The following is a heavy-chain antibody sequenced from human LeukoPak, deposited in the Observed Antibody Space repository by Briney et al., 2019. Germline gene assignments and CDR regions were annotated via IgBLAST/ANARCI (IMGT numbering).Heavy chain of an antibody. D-gene: IGHD3-16*01. V-gene: IGHV3-30*18. CDR1: GFTFSSYG. J-gene: IGHJ4*02. CDR2: ISYDGSNK. Sequence: GRSLRLSCAASGFTFSSYGMHWVRQAPGKGLEWVAIISYDGSNKYYADSVKGRFTISRDNSKNTLYLQMNSLRAEDTAVYYCAKDSRWRSLGLPDYWGQGTLVTVSS. CDR3: AKDSRWRSLGLPDY.